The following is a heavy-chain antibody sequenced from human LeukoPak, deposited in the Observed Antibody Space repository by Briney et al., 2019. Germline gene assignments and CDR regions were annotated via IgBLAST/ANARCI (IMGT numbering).Heavy chain of an antibody. CDR3: ASDHPRCSGGSCPFDY. D-gene: IGHD2-15*01. Sequence: ASVKVSCKASGGTFSSYAISWVRQAPGQGLEWMGGIIPIFGTANYAQKFQGRVTITADKSTSTAYMELSSLRSEDTAVYYCASDHPRCSGGSCPFDYWGQGTLVTVSS. V-gene: IGHV1-69*06. J-gene: IGHJ4*02. CDR2: IIPIFGTA. CDR1: GGTFSSYA.